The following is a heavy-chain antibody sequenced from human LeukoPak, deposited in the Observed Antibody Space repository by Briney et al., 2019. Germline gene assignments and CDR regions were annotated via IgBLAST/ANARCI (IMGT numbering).Heavy chain of an antibody. Sequence: GGSLRLSCAASGCTFSSYSMSWIRQAPGKGLEWVAAISGSCCSTYYADSVKGRFTISRDNSKNTLYLQMNSLIAEDTAVYYCAKSAFLGTSLDYWGQGTLVTVSS. CDR1: GCTFSSYS. CDR2: ISGSCCST. V-gene: IGHV3-23*01. D-gene: IGHD7-27*01. J-gene: IGHJ4*02. CDR3: AKSAFLGTSLDY.